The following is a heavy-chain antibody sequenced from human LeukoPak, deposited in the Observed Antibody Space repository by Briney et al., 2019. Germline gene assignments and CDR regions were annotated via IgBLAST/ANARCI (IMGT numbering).Heavy chain of an antibody. Sequence: PGGSLRLSCAASGFTFSSYDMHGVRQATGKGLEWVSAIGTAGDTYYPGSVKGRFTISRENAKNSLYLQMNSLRAGDTAVYYCARSGIADAFDIWGQGTMVTVSS. CDR3: ARSGIADAFDI. J-gene: IGHJ3*02. CDR2: IGTAGDT. D-gene: IGHD6-13*01. CDR1: GFTFSSYD. V-gene: IGHV3-13*01.